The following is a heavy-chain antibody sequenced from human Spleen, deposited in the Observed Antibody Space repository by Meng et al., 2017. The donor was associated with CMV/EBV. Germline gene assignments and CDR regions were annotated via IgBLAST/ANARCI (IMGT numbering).Heavy chain of an antibody. CDR1: GVPLGSYY. Sequence: SETLSLTCAVSGVPLGSYYWNWVRQAPGKGLEWIGYIYYSGSTNYNPSLKSRVTISVDTSKNQFSLKLSSVTAADTAVYYCARGNYDFWSGASDYWGQGTLVTVSS. CDR3: ARGNYDFWSGASDY. D-gene: IGHD3-3*01. J-gene: IGHJ4*02. CDR2: IYYSGST. V-gene: IGHV4-59*01.